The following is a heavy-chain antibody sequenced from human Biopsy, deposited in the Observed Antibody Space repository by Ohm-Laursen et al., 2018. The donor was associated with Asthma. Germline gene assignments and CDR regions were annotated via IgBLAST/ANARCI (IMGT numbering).Heavy chain of an antibody. V-gene: IGHV1-69*13. J-gene: IGHJ6*02. Sequence: GASVKVSCKAPGGTFSNFAISWVRQAPGQGLEWLGGIMTVFGTTNYAQKFQGRVTITADESTSTAYMEATSLRSKDTAIYYCARCQVGYSSGWSLLLKKIYYSGMDVWGQGTAVTVSS. D-gene: IGHD6-19*01. CDR2: IMTVFGTT. CDR1: GGTFSNFA. CDR3: ARCQVGYSSGWSLLLKKIYYSGMDV.